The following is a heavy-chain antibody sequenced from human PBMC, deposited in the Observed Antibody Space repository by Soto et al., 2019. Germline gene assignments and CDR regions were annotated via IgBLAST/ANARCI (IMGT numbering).Heavy chain of an antibody. CDR1: GGSISSSSYY. CDR3: ARLAGYNWNDRDWFDP. D-gene: IGHD1-1*01. V-gene: IGHV4-39*01. Sequence: QLQLQESGPGLVKPSETLSLTCTVSGGSISSSSYYWGWIRQPPGKGLEWIGSIYYSGSTYYNPSLKSRVTISVDTSKNQFSLKLSSVTAADTAVYYCARLAGYNWNDRDWFDPWGQGTLVTVSS. CDR2: IYYSGST. J-gene: IGHJ5*02.